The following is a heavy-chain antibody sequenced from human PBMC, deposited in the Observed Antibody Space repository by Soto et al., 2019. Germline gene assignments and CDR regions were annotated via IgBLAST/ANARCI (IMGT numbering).Heavy chain of an antibody. D-gene: IGHD1-26*01. V-gene: IGHV1-8*01. Sequence: QVQLVQSGAEVKKPGASVKVSCKASGYTFTTYGINWVRQATGQGLEWMGWMNPNSGNTGYAQKFQGRVTMTRNTDISTAYMELSSLRSEDTAVDYCASMGGSYDGDLFDPWGQGTLVTVAS. CDR2: MNPNSGNT. CDR1: GYTFTTYG. J-gene: IGHJ5*02. CDR3: ASMGGSYDGDLFDP.